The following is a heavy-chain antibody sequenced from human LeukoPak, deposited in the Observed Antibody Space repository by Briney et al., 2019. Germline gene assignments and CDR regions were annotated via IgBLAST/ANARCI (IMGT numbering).Heavy chain of an antibody. CDR1: GGSISSYY. CDR2: IYYSGST. D-gene: IGHD4-23*01. V-gene: IGHV4-59*01. J-gene: IGHJ4*02. Sequence: SETLSLTCTVSGGSISSYYWSWIRQPPGKGLEWIGYIYYSGSTNYNPSLKSRVSISVDTSRNQFSLKLTSVTTADTAVYYCTRGTAVYGGNSPYYFDYWGQGTLVTVSS. CDR3: TRGTAVYGGNSPYYFDY.